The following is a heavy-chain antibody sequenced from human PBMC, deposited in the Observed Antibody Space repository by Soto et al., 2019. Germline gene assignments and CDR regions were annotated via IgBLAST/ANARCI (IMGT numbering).Heavy chain of an antibody. D-gene: IGHD3-22*01. CDR2: IYYSGST. CDR1: GCSIISYY. CDR3: ARDRRYYYDSSGYYLDVPDYGMDV. V-gene: IGHV4-59*01. Sequence: SEILSLTCTVSGCSIISYYWSWIRQPPGKGLEWIGYIYYSGSTNYNPSLKSRVTISVDTSKNQFSLKLSSVTAADTAAYYCARDRRYYYDSSGYYLDVPDYGMDVWGQGTTVTVSS. J-gene: IGHJ6*02.